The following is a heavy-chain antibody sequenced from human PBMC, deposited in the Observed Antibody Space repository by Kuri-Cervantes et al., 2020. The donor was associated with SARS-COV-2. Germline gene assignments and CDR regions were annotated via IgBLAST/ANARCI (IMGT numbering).Heavy chain of an antibody. J-gene: IGHJ2*01. V-gene: IGHV4-34*01. CDR1: GGSFSGYY. D-gene: IGHD1-1*01. Sequence: SQTLSLTCAVYGGSFSGYYWSWIRQPPGKGLEWIGEINHSGSTNYNPSLKSRVTISVDTSKNQFSLKLSSVTPEDTAVYYCARVGFTGSQGIDWYFDLWGRGTLVTVSS. CDR3: ARVGFTGSQGIDWYFDL. CDR2: INHSGST.